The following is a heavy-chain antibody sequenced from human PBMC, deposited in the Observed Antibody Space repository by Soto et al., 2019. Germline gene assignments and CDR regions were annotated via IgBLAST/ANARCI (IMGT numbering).Heavy chain of an antibody. J-gene: IGHJ5*02. CDR1: GYTFTSYD. D-gene: IGHD5-18*01. CDR3: ARDSTRGFAP. Sequence: QVQLVQSGAEVKKPGASVKVSCKASGYTFTSYDINWVRQATGQGLEWMGWMNPNSGTTAYAQKTLGTVTMTRNTSITTAYIELSSLSSEATAVYYSARDSTRGFAPWGQGTLVTVSS. CDR2: MNPNSGTT. V-gene: IGHV1-8*01.